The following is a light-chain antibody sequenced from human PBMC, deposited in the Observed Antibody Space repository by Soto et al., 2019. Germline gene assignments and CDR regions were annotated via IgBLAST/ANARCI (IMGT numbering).Light chain of an antibody. J-gene: IGLJ1*01. CDR2: DVS. CDR3: SSSSSSSTPYV. Sequence: QSALTQPASVSGSPGQSITISCTGTSSDVGGYNYVSWYQQHPGKAPKLMIYDVSNRPSGVSNRFSGSKSGNTASLTISGLQADDEADYYCSSSSSSSTPYVFGTGTKVTVL. CDR1: SSDVGGYNY. V-gene: IGLV2-14*01.